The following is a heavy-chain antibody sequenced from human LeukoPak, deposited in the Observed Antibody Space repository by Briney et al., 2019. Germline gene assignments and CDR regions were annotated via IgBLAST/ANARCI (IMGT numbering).Heavy chain of an antibody. D-gene: IGHD5-18*01. Sequence: GGSLRLSCAASGFTFSSSGMHWVRQAPGKGLEWVAVISYDGSNKYYADSVKGRFTISRDNSKNTLYLQMDSLRAEDTALYYCAKDPGYSYGYTGGDYWGQGTPVTVSS. CDR1: GFTFSSSG. CDR2: ISYDGSNK. J-gene: IGHJ4*02. V-gene: IGHV3-30*18. CDR3: AKDPGYSYGYTGGDY.